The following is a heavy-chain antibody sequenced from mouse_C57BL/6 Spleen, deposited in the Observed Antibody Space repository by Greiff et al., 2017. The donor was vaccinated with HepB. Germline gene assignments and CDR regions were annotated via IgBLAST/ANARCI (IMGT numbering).Heavy chain of an antibody. CDR2: IDPETGGT. V-gene: IGHV1-15*01. CDR3: TRDYGTREFAY. CDR1: GYTFTDYE. D-gene: IGHD1-1*01. J-gene: IGHJ3*01. Sequence: QVQLQQSGAELVRPGASVTLSCKASGYTFTDYEMHWVKQTPVHGLEWIGAIDPETGGTAYNQKFTGKAILTADKSSSTAYMELRSLTSEDSAVYYCTRDYGTREFAYWGQGTLVTVSA.